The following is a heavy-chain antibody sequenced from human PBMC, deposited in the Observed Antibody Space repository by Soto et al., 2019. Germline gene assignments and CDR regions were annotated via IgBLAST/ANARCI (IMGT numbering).Heavy chain of an antibody. CDR3: ARDRTPPDY. CDR2: ISSSSSYT. D-gene: IGHD1-7*01. CDR1: GFTFGDYY. V-gene: IGHV3-11*06. J-gene: IGHJ4*02. Sequence: GGSLRLSCAASGFTFGDYYMSWIRQAPGKGLEWVSYISSSSSYTNYADSVKGRFTISRDNAKNSLYLQMNSLRAEDTAVYYCARDRTPPDYWGQGTLVTVSS.